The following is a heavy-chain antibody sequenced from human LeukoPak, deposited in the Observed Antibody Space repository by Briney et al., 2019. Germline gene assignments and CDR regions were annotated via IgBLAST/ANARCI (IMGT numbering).Heavy chain of an antibody. D-gene: IGHD6-13*01. CDR3: ERGRIAAAGGFDY. J-gene: IGHJ4*02. Sequence: ASLKESCKTSGHTSTAYYMHWLRQAPGQGLEWMGWINVNRGGTNYAQRSQGRVTMTRDTSISTAYMELSRLRSDDTAVYYCERGRIAAAGGFDYWGQGTLVTVSS. V-gene: IGHV1-2*02. CDR1: GHTSTAYY. CDR2: INVNRGGT.